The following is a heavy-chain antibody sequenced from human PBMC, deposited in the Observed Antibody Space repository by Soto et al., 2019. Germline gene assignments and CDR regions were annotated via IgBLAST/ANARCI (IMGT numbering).Heavy chain of an antibody. D-gene: IGHD3-16*01. CDR1: GYTFTSYA. J-gene: IGHJ4*02. CDR2: INAGNGNT. CDR3: ARNIPSTGLFDY. V-gene: IGHV1-3*01. Sequence: ASVKVSCKASGYTFTSYAMHWVRQAPGQRLEWMGWINAGNGNTKYSQKFQGRVTITRDTSASTAYMELSSLTSEDTAVYYCARNIPSTGLFDYWGQGTPVTVSS.